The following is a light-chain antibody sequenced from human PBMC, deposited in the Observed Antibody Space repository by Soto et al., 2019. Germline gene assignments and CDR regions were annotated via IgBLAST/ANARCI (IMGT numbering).Light chain of an antibody. J-gene: IGKJ3*01. V-gene: IGKV2-28*01. CDR2: LGS. Sequence: DIVMTQSPLSLPVTPGEPASISCRSSQSLLHSNGYNYLDWYLQKPGQSPQLLIYLGSNRASGVPDRFSGSGSGTDFTLKINRVEAEDVGVYYCMQALQTPIFTFGPGTKVDIK. CDR3: MQALQTPIFT. CDR1: QSLLHSNGYNY.